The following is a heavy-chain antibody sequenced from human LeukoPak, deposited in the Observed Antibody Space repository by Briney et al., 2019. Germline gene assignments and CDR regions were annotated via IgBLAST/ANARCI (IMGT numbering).Heavy chain of an antibody. D-gene: IGHD1-26*01. V-gene: IGHV3-64D*09. CDR1: GFTFSSYA. CDR3: VKDYSGIFLFDY. CDR2: ISLSGGST. Sequence: GGSLRLSCSASGFTFSSYAMHWVRQAPGKGLEFVSTISLSGGSTYHADSVKGRFTISRDNSKNTLYLQMSSLRAEDTDVYYCVKDYSGIFLFDYWGQGTLVTVSS. J-gene: IGHJ4*02.